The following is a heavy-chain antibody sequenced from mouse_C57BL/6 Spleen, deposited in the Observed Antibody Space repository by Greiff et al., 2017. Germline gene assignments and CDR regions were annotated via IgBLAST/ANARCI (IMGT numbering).Heavy chain of an antibody. CDR3: ARSNLIYYDYDGDY. J-gene: IGHJ2*01. Sequence: VKLMESGAELARPGASVKLSCKASGYTFTSYGISWVKQRTGQGLEWIGEIYPRSGNTYYNEKFKGKATLTADKSSSTGYMELRSLTSEDSAVYFCARSNLIYYDYDGDYWGQGTTLTVSS. CDR2: IYPRSGNT. D-gene: IGHD2-4*01. CDR1: GYTFTSYG. V-gene: IGHV1-81*01.